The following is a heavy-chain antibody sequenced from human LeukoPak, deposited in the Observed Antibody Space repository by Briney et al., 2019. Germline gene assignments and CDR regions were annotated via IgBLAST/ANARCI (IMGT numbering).Heavy chain of an antibody. J-gene: IGHJ2*01. CDR2: LYSGGST. Sequence: GGSVRVSCAASGFTVTRKYMSWLRQAPGKGLEWVSGLYSGGSTYYGGAVKSRFNVSRHNSKNTLYLQMDSLTVEDTAVYYCARAPTSYWYFDLWGRGTLVTVSS. CDR1: GFTVTRKY. CDR3: ARAPTSYWYFDL. V-gene: IGHV3-53*01.